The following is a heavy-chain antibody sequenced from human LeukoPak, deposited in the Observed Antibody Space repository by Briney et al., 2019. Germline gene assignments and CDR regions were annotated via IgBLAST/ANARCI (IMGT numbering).Heavy chain of an antibody. Sequence: SETLSLTCTVSGGSISSYYWSWIRQPAGKGLEWIGRIYTSGSTNYNPSLKSRVTMSVDTSKNQFSLKLSSVTAADTAVYYCARCGNCTNGVCSYYYCRFLDVWAKSTTVT. J-gene: IGHJ6*03. CDR2: IYTSGST. CDR3: ARCGNCTNGVCSYYYCRFLDV. V-gene: IGHV4-4*07. CDR1: GGSISSYY. D-gene: IGHD2-8*01.